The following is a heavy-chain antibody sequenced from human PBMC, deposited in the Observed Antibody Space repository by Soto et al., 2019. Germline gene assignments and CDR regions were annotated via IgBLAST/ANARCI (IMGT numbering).Heavy chain of an antibody. CDR3: ARHYCSGGTCLFDP. J-gene: IGHJ5*02. V-gene: IGHV3-7*01. D-gene: IGHD2-15*01. CDR1: GFSFSDYW. CDR2: IKQDGSEK. Sequence: PGGSLRLSCAASGFSFSDYWMTWVRQAPGKGLEWVANIKQDGSEKYYVDSVKGRFTISRDNAKNSLYLQMNSLRAEDTAVYYCARHYCSGGTCLFDPWGQGTLVTVSS.